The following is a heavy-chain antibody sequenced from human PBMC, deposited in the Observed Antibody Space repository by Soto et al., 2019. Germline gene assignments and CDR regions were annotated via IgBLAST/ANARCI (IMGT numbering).Heavy chain of an antibody. D-gene: IGHD2-15*01. J-gene: IGHJ5*02. CDR3: ARGHGCSGGSCSNLGLYNWFDP. CDR1: GYTFTSYD. Sequence: GASVKVSCKASGYTFTSYDINWVRQATGQGLEWMGWMNPNSGNTGYAQKFQGRVTMTRNTSISTAYMELSSLRSEDTAVYYCARGHGCSGGSCSNLGLYNWFDPWGQGTLVTVPQ. CDR2: MNPNSGNT. V-gene: IGHV1-8*01.